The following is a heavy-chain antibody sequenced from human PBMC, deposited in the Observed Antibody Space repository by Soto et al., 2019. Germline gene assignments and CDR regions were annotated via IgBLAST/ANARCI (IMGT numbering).Heavy chain of an antibody. D-gene: IGHD3-10*01. Sequence: ASVKVSCKASGYTFTSYGISWVRQAPGQGLEWMGWISAYNGNTNYAQKLQGRVTMTTDTSTSTAYMELRSLRSDDTAVYYRARNRGGGSGSYWNYYYGMDVWGQGTTVTVSS. CDR1: GYTFTSYG. CDR3: ARNRGGGSGSYWNYYYGMDV. V-gene: IGHV1-18*04. J-gene: IGHJ6*02. CDR2: ISAYNGNT.